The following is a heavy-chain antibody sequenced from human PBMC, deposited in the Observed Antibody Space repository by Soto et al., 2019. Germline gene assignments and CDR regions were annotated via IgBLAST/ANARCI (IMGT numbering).Heavy chain of an antibody. CDR1: GYTFTSYA. J-gene: IGHJ5*02. V-gene: IGHV1-46*01. CDR3: ARDRVDCSGGNCWRSVEDT. D-gene: IGHD2-15*01. CDR2: IDPSGGGT. Sequence: GASVKVSCTACGYTFTSYAMHWVRQAPGQRLEWMGIIDPSGGGTSYAQKFQGRLTMTRDTSTSTVYMELSSLRSEDTAVYYCARDRVDCSGGNCWRSVEDTWGQGTLVTVSS.